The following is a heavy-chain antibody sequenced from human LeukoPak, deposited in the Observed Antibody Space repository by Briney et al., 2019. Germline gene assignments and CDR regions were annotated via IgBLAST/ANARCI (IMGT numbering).Heavy chain of an antibody. J-gene: IGHJ3*02. D-gene: IGHD4-17*01. Sequence: GESLKISCKGSGYSFTTYWIGWVRQMPGKDLEWMGFIYPSDSDTRYSPSFRGQVTISADKSISTAFVEWSSLKASDTAMYYCARHDGVSHAFDIWGQGTMVTVSS. CDR2: IYPSDSDT. V-gene: IGHV5-51*01. CDR1: GYSFTTYW. CDR3: ARHDGVSHAFDI.